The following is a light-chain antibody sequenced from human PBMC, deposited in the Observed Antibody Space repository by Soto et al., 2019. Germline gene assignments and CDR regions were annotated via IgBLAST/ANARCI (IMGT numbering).Light chain of an antibody. CDR3: QQYKNWPPLT. CDR2: GAS. J-gene: IGKJ4*01. CDR1: QSVSSN. V-gene: IGKV3-15*01. Sequence: ETVMTQSPATLSVSPGERATLSCRASQSVSSNLAWYQQKPGQAPRLLIYGASTRATGIPARFSGSGSGTDFTLTISSLQSEDFAVYFCQQYKNWPPLTFCGGTKVEIK.